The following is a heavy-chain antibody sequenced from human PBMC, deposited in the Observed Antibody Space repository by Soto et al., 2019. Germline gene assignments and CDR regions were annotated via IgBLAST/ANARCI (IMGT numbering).Heavy chain of an antibody. V-gene: IGHV4-31*03. Sequence: QVQLQESGPGLVKPSQTLSLTCTVSGGSISSGDYYWSWIRQHPGKGLEWIGYIYYSGSTYYNPSLKSRVTISVDTSKTQSYLKLSSVTAADTAVYYCARWWSGSRQGFDPWGQGTLVTVSS. J-gene: IGHJ5*02. CDR2: IYYSGST. CDR3: ARWWSGSRQGFDP. D-gene: IGHD3-3*01. CDR1: GGSISSGDYY.